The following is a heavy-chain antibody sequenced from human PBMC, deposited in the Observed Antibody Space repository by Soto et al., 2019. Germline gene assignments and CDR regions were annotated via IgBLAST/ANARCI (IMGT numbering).Heavy chain of an antibody. J-gene: IGHJ4*02. CDR1: GGSISSYY. D-gene: IGHD6-13*01. CDR2: IYYSGST. V-gene: IGHV4-59*08. CDR3: ARHSGIPAAGSYDY. Sequence: SETLSLTCTVSGGSISSYYWSWIRQPPGKGLEWIGYIYYSGSTNYNPSLKSRVTISVDTSKNQFSLKLSSVTAADTAMYYCARHSGIPAAGSYDYWGQGTLVTVSS.